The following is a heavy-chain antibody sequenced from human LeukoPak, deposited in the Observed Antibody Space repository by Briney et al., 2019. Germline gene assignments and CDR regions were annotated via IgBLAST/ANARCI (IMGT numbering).Heavy chain of an antibody. V-gene: IGHV3-21*01. CDR1: GFTFSDYT. CDR2: ISNSGSYI. CDR3: AKDVSRILTGARNYFDS. Sequence: PGGSLRLSCAASGFTFSDYTMNWVRQAPGKGLEWVSSISNSGSYIYYADSMKGRFTISRDNAKNSLYLQMNSLRAEDTAVYYCAKDVSRILTGARNYFDSWGQGTLVTVSS. D-gene: IGHD3-9*01. J-gene: IGHJ4*02.